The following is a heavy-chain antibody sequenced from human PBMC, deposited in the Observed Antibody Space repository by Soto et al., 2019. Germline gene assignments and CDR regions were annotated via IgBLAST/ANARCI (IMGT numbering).Heavy chain of an antibody. Sequence: SENLSLTCTGSGCSIRSSSYYWGWIRQPPGKGLEWIGSIYYSGSTYYNPSLKSRVTISVDTSKNQFSLKLSSVTAADTAVYYCARRLYYDSSGFEGGGMDVWGQGTTVT. D-gene: IGHD3-22*01. CDR3: ARRLYYDSSGFEGGGMDV. V-gene: IGHV4-39*01. CDR1: GCSIRSSSYY. CDR2: IYYSGST. J-gene: IGHJ6*02.